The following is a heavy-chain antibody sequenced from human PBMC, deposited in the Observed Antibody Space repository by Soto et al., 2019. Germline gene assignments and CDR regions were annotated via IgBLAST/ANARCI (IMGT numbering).Heavy chain of an antibody. CDR1: GFSVSSN. CDR2: YTGGST. CDR3: ARDPGSIAVAGTI. J-gene: IGHJ4*02. Sequence: EVQLVESGGGLIQPGGSLRLACAASGFSVSSNYTGGSTHYADSVEGRFTISRDISKNTLYLQMNSLRAEDTAVYYCARDPGSIAVAGTIWGQGTLVTVSS. D-gene: IGHD6-19*01. V-gene: IGHV3-53*01.